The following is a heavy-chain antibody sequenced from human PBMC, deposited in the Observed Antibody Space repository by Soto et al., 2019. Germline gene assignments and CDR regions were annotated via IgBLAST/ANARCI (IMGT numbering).Heavy chain of an antibody. CDR2: IIPIFGTA. Sequence: SVKVSCEASGGSFSGYAIRGVRQAPGQGLEWMGGIIPIFGTANYAQKFQGRVTITADESTSTASLKLSSVTAADTAVYYCARLGYSYGYPAETDYWGQGSLVTVSS. V-gene: IGHV1-69*13. CDR1: GGSFSGYA. J-gene: IGHJ4*02. D-gene: IGHD5-18*01. CDR3: ARLGYSYGYPAETDY.